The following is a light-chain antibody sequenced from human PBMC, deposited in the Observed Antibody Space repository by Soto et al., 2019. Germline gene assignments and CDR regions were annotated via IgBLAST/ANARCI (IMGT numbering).Light chain of an antibody. CDR3: QQYYSTPRST. CDR1: QRVLYSSNNKNY. J-gene: IGKJ4*01. CDR2: WAS. Sequence: DIVMTQSPDSLAVSLGERATINCKSSQRVLYSSNNKNYLAWYQQKPGQPPKLLIYWASTREPGVPDRFSGSGSGRDFTLTISSLQAEDVAVYYCQQYYSTPRSTFGGGTKVEIK. V-gene: IGKV4-1*01.